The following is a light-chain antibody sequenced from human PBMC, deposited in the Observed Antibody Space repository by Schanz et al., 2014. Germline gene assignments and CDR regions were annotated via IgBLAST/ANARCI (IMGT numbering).Light chain of an antibody. CDR3: QQKGT. CDR1: QSVGTR. CDR2: DAS. V-gene: IGKV1-5*01. Sequence: DFQMTQSPSSLSASVGDRVTITCRASQSVGTRLAWYQQKPGQAPKVLIHDASSLENGVPPRFSGSGSGTEFTLTISSLQPDDFATYYCQQKGTFGPGTKVEIK. J-gene: IGKJ3*01.